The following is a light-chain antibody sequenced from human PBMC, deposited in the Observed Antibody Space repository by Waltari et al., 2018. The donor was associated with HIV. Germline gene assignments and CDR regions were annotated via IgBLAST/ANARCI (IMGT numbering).Light chain of an antibody. J-gene: IGKJ4*02. V-gene: IGKV1-39*01. CDR1: QTFNTY. CDR2: ATS. Sequence: DIQMTQSPSSLSASVGDRVSITCRASQTFNTYLNWYQQKPGKAPKLLIYATSTLQTGVPLRFSGSGSGTDFTLTISSLQPEDFATYYCQQSHTNPRTFGRGTKVVVK. CDR3: QQSHTNPRT.